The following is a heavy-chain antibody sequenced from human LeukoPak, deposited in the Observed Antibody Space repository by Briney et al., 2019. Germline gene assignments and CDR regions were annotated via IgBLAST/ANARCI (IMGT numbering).Heavy chain of an antibody. CDR1: GFTFSTYA. V-gene: IGHV3-23*01. D-gene: IGHD4/OR15-4a*01. Sequence: PGGSLRLSCAASGFTFSTYAMSWVRLAPGKGLEWVSAISANGGSTFYADSVKGRFTISRDSSKDTLYLQMNSLRAEDTAVYYCARRAGAYSHPYDYWGQGTLVTVSS. J-gene: IGHJ4*02. CDR3: ARRAGAYSHPYDY. CDR2: ISANGGST.